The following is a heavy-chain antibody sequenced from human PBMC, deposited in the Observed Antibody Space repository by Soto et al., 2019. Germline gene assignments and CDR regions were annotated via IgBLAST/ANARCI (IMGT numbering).Heavy chain of an antibody. CDR2: VYRTGSV. J-gene: IGHJ4*02. Sequence: QLHLQESGPGLVKPSETLSLTCTVTGVSIGTSGDYWGWVRQRPGKGLEWIGSVYRTGSVYYNPSLYNPSLESRLSITVDTSKNQFSLKLRSVTAADTAVYYCVDVFTGSTFGYWGQGTLVTVSS. D-gene: IGHD3-9*01. V-gene: IGHV4-39*01. CDR3: VDVFTGSTFGY. CDR1: GVSIGTSGDY.